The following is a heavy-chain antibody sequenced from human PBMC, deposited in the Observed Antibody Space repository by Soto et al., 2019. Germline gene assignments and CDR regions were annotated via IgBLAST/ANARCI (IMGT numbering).Heavy chain of an antibody. CDR3: ARLPASWNGYFDY. CDR1: GGSISSSSYY. Sequence: QLQLQESGPGLVKPSETLSLTCTVSGGSISSSSYYWGWIRQPPGKGLEWIGSIYYRGSTYYNPSLKSRVTISADSSKNQFSLTLSSVTAADTAVYYCARLPASWNGYFDYWGQGTLVTVSS. D-gene: IGHD2-2*01. CDR2: IYYRGST. J-gene: IGHJ4*02. V-gene: IGHV4-39*01.